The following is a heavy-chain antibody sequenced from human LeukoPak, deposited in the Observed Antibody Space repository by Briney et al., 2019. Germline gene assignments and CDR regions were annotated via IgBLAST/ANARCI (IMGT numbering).Heavy chain of an antibody. V-gene: IGHV3-23*01. CDR3: AKGFYDNSASGVFDI. Sequence: GGSLRLSCAASGFNFNNAWMNWVRQAPGKGLEWVSGISASGGSTYYADSVKGRFTISRDNSKNTLYLRMNSLRAEDTAVYYCAKGFYDNSASGVFDIWGQGTMVTVSS. CDR1: GFNFNNAW. J-gene: IGHJ3*02. CDR2: ISASGGST. D-gene: IGHD3-22*01.